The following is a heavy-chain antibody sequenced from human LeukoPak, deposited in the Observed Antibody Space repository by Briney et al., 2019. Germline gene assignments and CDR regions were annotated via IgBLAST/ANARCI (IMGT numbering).Heavy chain of an antibody. CDR1: GFTFSSYS. Sequence: PGGSLRLSCAASGFTFSSYSMNWVRQAPGKGLEWVSSISSSSSYIYYADSVKGRFTISRDNAKNSLYLQMNSLRAEDTAVYYCARGDRSGNYYGSGSPWGQGILVTVSS. CDR2: ISSSSSYI. J-gene: IGHJ5*02. CDR3: ARGDRSGNYYGSGSP. D-gene: IGHD3-10*01. V-gene: IGHV3-21*01.